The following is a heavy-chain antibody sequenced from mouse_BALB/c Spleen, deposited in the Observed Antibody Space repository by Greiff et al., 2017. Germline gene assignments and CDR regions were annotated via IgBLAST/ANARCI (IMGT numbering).Heavy chain of an antibody. V-gene: IGHV1-87*01. CDR3: ATYGSSPFDY. CDR2: IYPGDGDT. D-gene: IGHD1-1*01. Sequence: QVQLKESGAELARPGASVKLSCKASGYTFTSYWMQWVKQRPGQGLEWIGAIYPGDGDTRYTQKFKGKATLTADKSSSTAYMQLSSLASEDSAVYYCATYGSSPFDYWGQGTTLTVSS. CDR1: GYTFTSYW. J-gene: IGHJ2*01.